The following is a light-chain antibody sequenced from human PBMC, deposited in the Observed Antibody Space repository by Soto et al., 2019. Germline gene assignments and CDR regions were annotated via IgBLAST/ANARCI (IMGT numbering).Light chain of an antibody. CDR2: AAS. V-gene: IGKV1-39*01. CDR3: QQSYSKIN. Sequence: DIQMTQSPSSLSASVGDRVTITCRASQSISSYLNWYQQKPGKAPKLLIYAASSLQSGVPSRFSGSGYGTDFTLTISSLQPEDFATYYCQQSYSKINFGKGTRLEI. CDR1: QSISSY. J-gene: IGKJ5*01.